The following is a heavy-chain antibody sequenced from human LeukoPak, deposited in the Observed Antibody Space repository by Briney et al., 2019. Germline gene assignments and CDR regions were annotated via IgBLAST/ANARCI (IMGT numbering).Heavy chain of an antibody. CDR3: AGSSWIHYYYYGMDV. CDR2: INHSGST. V-gene: IGHV4-34*01. J-gene: IGHJ6*02. Sequence: SETLSLTCAVYGGSFSGYYWSRIRQPPGKGLEWIGEINHSGSTNYNPSLKSRVIISVDTSKNQFSLKLSSVTAADTAMYYCAGSSWIHYYYYGMDVWGQGTTVTVSS. D-gene: IGHD6-13*01. CDR1: GGSFSGYY.